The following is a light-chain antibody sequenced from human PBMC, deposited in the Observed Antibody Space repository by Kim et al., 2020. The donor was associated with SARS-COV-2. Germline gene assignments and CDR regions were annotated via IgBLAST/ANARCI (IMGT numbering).Light chain of an antibody. CDR2: AAS. J-gene: IGKJ1*01. CDR1: QSVSSN. CDR3: QQYDNWPRT. V-gene: IGKV3-15*01. Sequence: EIVMTQSPATLSVSPGERATLSCRASQSVSSNLAWYQQKPGQAPRLLIYAASARATGIPATFSGSGSGTEFTLTISSLQSEDFAVYYCQQYDNWPRTFGQRTKVDIK.